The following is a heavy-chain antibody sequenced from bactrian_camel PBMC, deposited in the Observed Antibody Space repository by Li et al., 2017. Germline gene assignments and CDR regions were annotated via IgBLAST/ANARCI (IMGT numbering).Heavy chain of an antibody. CDR3: AADLRPGSACFTIRTLDLAY. CDR2: ISRTGGNT. V-gene: IGHV3S1*01. J-gene: IGHJ6*01. D-gene: IGHD1*01. CDR1: GFTSSGGNGYW. Sequence: QVQLVESGGGSVQAGGSLRLSCEASGFTSSGGNGYWTYWVRQAPGKGLEWVSSISRTGGNTNYADAVKGRVTISKDNAKNTLFLQMNSLKPEDTAMYYCAADLRPGSACFTIRTLDLAYRGQGTQVTVS.